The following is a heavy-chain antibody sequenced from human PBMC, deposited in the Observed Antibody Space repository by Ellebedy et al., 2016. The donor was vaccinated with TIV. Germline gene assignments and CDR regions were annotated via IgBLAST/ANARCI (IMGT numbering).Heavy chain of an antibody. CDR1: GYTFTGYY. V-gene: IGHV1-2*02. CDR3: AREGNIGGYPFDF. J-gene: IGHJ4*02. Sequence: ASVKVSCXASGYTFTGYYMHWVRQAPGQGLEWMGWINPNSGGTNYAQKFQGRVTMTRDTSISTAYMELSRLRSDDTAVYYCAREGNIGGYPFDFWGQGTLVTVSS. D-gene: IGHD3-22*01. CDR2: INPNSGGT.